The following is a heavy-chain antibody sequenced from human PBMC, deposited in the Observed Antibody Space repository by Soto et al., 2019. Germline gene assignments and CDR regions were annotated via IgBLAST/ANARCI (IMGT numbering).Heavy chain of an antibody. D-gene: IGHD6-13*01. CDR2: ISYDGSNK. J-gene: IGHJ5*02. CDR1: GFTFSSYA. Sequence: QVQLVESGGGVVQPGRSLRLSCAASGFTFSSYAMHWVRQAPGKGLEWVAVISYDGSNKYYADSVKGRFTISRDNSKNTLYLQMNSLRAEDTAVYYCARSEPCSSSWYWFDPWGQGTLVTVSS. V-gene: IGHV3-30-3*01. CDR3: ARSEPCSSSWYWFDP.